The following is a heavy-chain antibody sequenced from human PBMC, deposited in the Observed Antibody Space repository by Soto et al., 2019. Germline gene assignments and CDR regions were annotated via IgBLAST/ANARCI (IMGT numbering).Heavy chain of an antibody. Sequence: GASVKVSCKASGYTFTGYYMHWVRQAPGQGLEWMGWINPNSGGTNYAQKFQGWVTMTRDTSISTAYMELSRLRSDDTAVYYCARDQAVVTPYYYCGMDVWGQGTTVTVSS. CDR1: GYTFTGYY. J-gene: IGHJ6*02. V-gene: IGHV1-2*04. CDR3: ARDQAVVTPYYYCGMDV. CDR2: INPNSGGT. D-gene: IGHD2-21*02.